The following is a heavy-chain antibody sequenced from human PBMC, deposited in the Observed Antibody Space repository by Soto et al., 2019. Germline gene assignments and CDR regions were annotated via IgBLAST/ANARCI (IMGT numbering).Heavy chain of an antibody. CDR1: GGTFSSYA. CDR2: IIPIFGTA. CDR3: ARDTKQQLDDFYYYYGMDV. Sequence: SVKVSCKASGGTFSSYAISWVRQAPGQGLEWMGGIIPIFGTANYAQKFQGRVTITADESTSTAYMELSSLRSEDTAVYYCARDTKQQLDDFYYYYGMDVWGQGTTVTVSS. D-gene: IGHD6-13*01. V-gene: IGHV1-69*13. J-gene: IGHJ6*02.